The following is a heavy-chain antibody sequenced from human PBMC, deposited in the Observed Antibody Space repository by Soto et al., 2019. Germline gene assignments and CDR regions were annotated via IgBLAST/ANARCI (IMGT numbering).Heavy chain of an antibody. D-gene: IGHD4-17*01. Sequence: QVQLVQSGAEVKKPGASVKVSCKASGYTFTNYGISWVRQAPGQGLEWMGWINGYNGYTNYAQKFQGRVTMATDTSTSPAYRELRSLRSDDTAVYYCARDGDEEANFDPWGQGTLVTVSS. V-gene: IGHV1-18*01. CDR2: INGYNGYT. J-gene: IGHJ5*02. CDR1: GYTFTNYG. CDR3: ARDGDEEANFDP.